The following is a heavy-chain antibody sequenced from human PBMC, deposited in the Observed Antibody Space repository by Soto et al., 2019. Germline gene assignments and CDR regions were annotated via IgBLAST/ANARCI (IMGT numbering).Heavy chain of an antibody. J-gene: IGHJ6*02. V-gene: IGHV3-23*01. CDR2: ISGSGDGT. Sequence: GGSLRLSCAASGFTVGSHAMSWVRQAPGKGLGWVSSISGSGDGTYYGDSVKGRFTISRDSSSSTLYLQMDNLRGEDTAVYFCTRSRRSILMVYGFGGMDVWGQGTTVTVSS. CDR3: TRSRRSILMVYGFGGMDV. D-gene: IGHD2-8*01. CDR1: GFTVGSHA.